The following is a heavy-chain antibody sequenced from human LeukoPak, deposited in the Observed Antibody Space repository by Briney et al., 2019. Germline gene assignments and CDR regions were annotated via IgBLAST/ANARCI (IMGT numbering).Heavy chain of an antibody. V-gene: IGHV1-2*02. Sequence: ASVRVSCKASGYIFTGYYIHWVRQAPGQGLEWLGWIKPTNGYTSYAQNFQGRVTMTTDTSITTAYMGLRRLTSDDTALYYCARGGLDVMNTGLWKPLEYWGQGTPVTVSS. J-gene: IGHJ4*02. CDR1: GYIFTGYY. CDR3: ARGGLDVMNTGLWKPLEY. CDR2: IKPTNGYT. D-gene: IGHD5-18*01.